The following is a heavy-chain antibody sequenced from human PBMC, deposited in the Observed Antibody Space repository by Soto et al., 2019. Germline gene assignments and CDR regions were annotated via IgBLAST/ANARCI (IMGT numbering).Heavy chain of an antibody. CDR3: AREDYDFWSGYSHNWFDP. CDR2: IIPIFGTA. J-gene: IGHJ5*02. D-gene: IGHD3-3*01. Sequence: QVQLVQSGAEVKKPGSSVKVSCKASGGTFSSYAISWVRQAPGQGLEWMGGIIPIFGTANYAQKFQGRVTITADKSTSTAYMELSSLRSEVTAVYYCAREDYDFWSGYSHNWFDPWGQGPLVTVSS. V-gene: IGHV1-69*06. CDR1: GGTFSSYA.